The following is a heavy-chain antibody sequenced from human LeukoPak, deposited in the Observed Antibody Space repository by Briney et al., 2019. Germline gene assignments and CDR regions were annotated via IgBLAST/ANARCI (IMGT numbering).Heavy chain of an antibody. CDR3: ARGPGAFDI. Sequence: GGSLRLSCVASGFTFSRHDMNWVRQAPGKGLEWVAVISYDGSNKYYADSVKGRFTISRDNSKNTLYLQMNSLRAEDTAVYYCARGPGAFDIWGQGTMVTVSS. J-gene: IGHJ3*02. D-gene: IGHD2-2*01. CDR2: ISYDGSNK. CDR1: GFTFSRHD. V-gene: IGHV3-30*03.